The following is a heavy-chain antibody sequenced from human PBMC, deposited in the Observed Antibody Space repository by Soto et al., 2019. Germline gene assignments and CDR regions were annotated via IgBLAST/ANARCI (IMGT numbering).Heavy chain of an antibody. J-gene: IGHJ6*02. D-gene: IGHD4-17*01. Sequence: GGSLRLSCAASGFTFSSYGMHWVRQAPGKGLEWVAVISYDGSNKYYADSVKGRFTISRDNSKNTLYLQMNSLRAEDTAVYYCAKERTSDYGDDYYYYYGMDVWSQGTTVTVSS. CDR1: GFTFSSYG. V-gene: IGHV3-30*18. CDR2: ISYDGSNK. CDR3: AKERTSDYGDDYYYYYGMDV.